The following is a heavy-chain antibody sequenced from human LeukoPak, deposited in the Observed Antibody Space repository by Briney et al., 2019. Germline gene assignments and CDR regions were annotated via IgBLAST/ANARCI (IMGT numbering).Heavy chain of an antibody. J-gene: IGHJ5*02. D-gene: IGHD2-2*01. CDR1: GYTFTGYY. V-gene: IGHV1-2*02. CDR2: INPNSGGT. CDR3: ARDLVVVPAATNWFDP. Sequence: ASVKVSCKASGYTFTGYYMHWVRQAPGQGLEWMGWINPNSGGTNYAQKFQGRVTMTRDTSISTAYVELSRLRSDDTAVYYCARDLVVVPAATNWFDPWGQGTLVTVSS.